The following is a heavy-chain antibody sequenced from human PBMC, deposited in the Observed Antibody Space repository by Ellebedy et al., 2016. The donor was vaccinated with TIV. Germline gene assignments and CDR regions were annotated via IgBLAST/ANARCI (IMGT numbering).Heavy chain of an antibody. D-gene: IGHD2-15*01. CDR1: GFTFSIYW. J-gene: IGHJ5*02. CDR2: IKQDGGEK. Sequence: GESLKISCAASGFTFSIYWMSWVRQARGKGLEWVVTIKQDGGEKFYVDSVKGRFTISRDNAKNSVYLQMDSVRGEDTAVYYCARGWWEDGAWGQGTQVTVSS. V-gene: IGHV3-7*01. CDR3: ARGWWEDGA.